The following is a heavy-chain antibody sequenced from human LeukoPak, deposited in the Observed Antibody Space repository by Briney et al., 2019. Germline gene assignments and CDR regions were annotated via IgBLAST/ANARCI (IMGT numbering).Heavy chain of an antibody. V-gene: IGHV1-69*06. CDR2: IIPIFGTA. D-gene: IGHD2-2*01. Sequence: SVKVSCKASGGTFSSYAISWVRQAPGQGLEWMGGIIPIFGTANYAQKFQGRVTITADKSTSTAYMELSSLRSEDTAVYYCARENCSSTSCWFDPWGQGTLVTVSS. CDR3: ARENCSSTSCWFDP. J-gene: IGHJ5*02. CDR1: GGTFSSYA.